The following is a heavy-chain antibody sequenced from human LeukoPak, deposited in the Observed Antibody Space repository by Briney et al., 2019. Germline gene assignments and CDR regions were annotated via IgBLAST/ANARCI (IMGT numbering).Heavy chain of an antibody. Sequence: PSETLSLTCAVSGGSISSSNWWSWVRQPPGKGLEWIGEIYHSGSTNYNPSLKSRVTISVDKSKNQFSLKLSSVTAADTAVYYSARAPSVVVPAAIDYWGQGTLVTVSS. CDR3: ARAPSVVVPAAIDY. CDR1: GGSISSSNW. CDR2: IYHSGST. D-gene: IGHD2-2*02. V-gene: IGHV4-4*02. J-gene: IGHJ4*02.